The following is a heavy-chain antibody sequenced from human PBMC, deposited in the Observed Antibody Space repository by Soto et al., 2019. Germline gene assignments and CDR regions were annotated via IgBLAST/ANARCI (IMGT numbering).Heavy chain of an antibody. V-gene: IGHV1-69*13. J-gene: IGHJ4*02. CDR3: ARDGYGSTQLDDNDY. Sequence: GASVKVSCKASVGTFSSYAISWVRQAPGQGLEWMGGIIPIFSTANYAQKFQGRVTITADESTSTAYMELSSLRSEDTAVYYCARDGYGSTQLDDNDYWGQGTLVTVSS. D-gene: IGHD6-19*01. CDR2: IIPIFSTA. CDR1: VGTFSSYA.